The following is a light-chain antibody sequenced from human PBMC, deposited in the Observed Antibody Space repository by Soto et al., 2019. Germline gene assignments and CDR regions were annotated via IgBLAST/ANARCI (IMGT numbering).Light chain of an antibody. Sequence: EIVLTQSPGTLSLSPGDRATLSCRASQSVSSNSLAWYQQKCGQAPKLLIYGASIRATGIPDRFSGSGSGTDFTLTISRLKPEDFAVYYCQQYGSSPRTFGQGTGGNQT. J-gene: IGKJ1*01. CDR3: QQYGSSPRT. CDR1: QSVSSNS. CDR2: GAS. V-gene: IGKV3-20*01.